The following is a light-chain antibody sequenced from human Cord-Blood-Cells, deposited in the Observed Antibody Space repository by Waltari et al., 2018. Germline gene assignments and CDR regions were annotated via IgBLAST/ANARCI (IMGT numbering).Light chain of an antibody. CDR3: SSYTSSSTYVV. J-gene: IGLJ2*01. CDR2: DVS. Sequence: QSALTQPASVSGSPGQSITISCTGTSSDVGGYNYVSWYQQHPGKAPKPMIYDVSNRPSGVSNRFSDSKSGNTASLTISGLQAEDEADYYCSSYTSSSTYVVLGGGTKLTVL. CDR1: SSDVGGYNY. V-gene: IGLV2-14*01.